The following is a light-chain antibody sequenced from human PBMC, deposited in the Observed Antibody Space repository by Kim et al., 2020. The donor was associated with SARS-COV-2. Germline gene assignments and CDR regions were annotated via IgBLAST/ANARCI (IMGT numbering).Light chain of an antibody. CDR3: NSRDSSTNHLV. J-gene: IGLJ2*01. Sequence: SSELTQDPAVSVALGQKVRITCQGDSLRNYYASWYQQKPGQAPVVVIYGKNNRLSGIPDRFSGSTSGNTASFTITGAQAEDEAVYYCNSRDSSTNHLVFGGGTQLTVL. CDR2: GKN. V-gene: IGLV3-19*01. CDR1: SLRNYY.